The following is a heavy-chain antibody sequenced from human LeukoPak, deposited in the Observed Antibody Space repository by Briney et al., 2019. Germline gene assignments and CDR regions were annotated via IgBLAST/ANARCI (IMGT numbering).Heavy chain of an antibody. CDR2: ISGRGTSI. CDR1: GFTFINNA. D-gene: IGHD3-3*01. CDR3: GRNDTSGVGLDY. Sequence: GESLRLSCVASGFTFINNAMTWVRQVPGKGLEWVSNISGRGTSINYADSVKGRFSISRDNSKNTLYLQMNSLRHEDTAVYYCGRNDTSGVGLDYWGQGSLVTVSP. J-gene: IGHJ4*02. V-gene: IGHV3-23*01.